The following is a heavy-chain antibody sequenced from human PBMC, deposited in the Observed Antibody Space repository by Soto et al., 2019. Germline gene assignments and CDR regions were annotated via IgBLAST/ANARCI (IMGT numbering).Heavy chain of an antibody. D-gene: IGHD1-26*01. V-gene: IGHV3-30*18. Sequence: WGSLRLSCAASGFTFSSYGMHWVRQAPGTGLEWVAVIPYDGRYKDFADSVKGRFTFSRDSSKYMLYVQMNSLRPEHTAVYYCAKGGDGIKQYFHYWGLGTLVTLSS. J-gene: IGHJ4*02. CDR1: GFTFSSYG. CDR3: AKGGDGIKQYFHY. CDR2: IPYDGRYK.